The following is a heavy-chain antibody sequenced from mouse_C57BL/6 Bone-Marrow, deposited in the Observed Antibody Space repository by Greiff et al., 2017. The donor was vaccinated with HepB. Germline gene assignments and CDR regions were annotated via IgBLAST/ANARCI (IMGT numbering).Heavy chain of an antibody. V-gene: IGHV1-54*01. Sequence: QVQLQQSGAELVRPGTSVKVSCKASGYAFTNYLIEWVKQRPGQGLEWIGVINPGSGGTNYNEKFKGKATLTADKSSSIAYMQLSSLTSEDSAVSFCARYGLLLPSVDDWGQGTSVTVSS. J-gene: IGHJ4*01. CDR1: GYAFTNYL. CDR2: INPGSGGT. CDR3: ARYGLLLPSVDD. D-gene: IGHD1-1*01.